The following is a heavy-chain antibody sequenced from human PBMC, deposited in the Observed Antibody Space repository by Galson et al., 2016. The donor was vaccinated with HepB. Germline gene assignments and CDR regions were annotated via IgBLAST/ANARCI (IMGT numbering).Heavy chain of an antibody. J-gene: IGHJ6*02. Sequence: LRLSCAASGFSVSSKYMSWVRQPPGKGLEWIGEINHSGSTNYYPSLKSRVTISVDTSKNQFSLKVSSVTAADTAVYYCARRGQLWSGGYYYYGMDVWGQGTTVTVSS. CDR2: INHSGST. CDR1: GFSVSSKY. V-gene: IGHV4-34*01. D-gene: IGHD3-10*01. CDR3: ARRGQLWSGGYYYYGMDV.